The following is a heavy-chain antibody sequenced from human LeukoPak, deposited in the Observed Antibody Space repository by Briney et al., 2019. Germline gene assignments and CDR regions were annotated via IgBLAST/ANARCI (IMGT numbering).Heavy chain of an antibody. D-gene: IGHD3-3*01. CDR1: GFTFSSYA. CDR3: AKVQYDYYYYYYAMDV. V-gene: IGHV3-23*01. J-gene: IGHJ6*02. Sequence: GGSLRLSCAASGFTFSSYAMNWVRQAPGKGLEWVSVISGGGGSTYYADSVKGRFTISRDNSKNTLYLQMNSLRAEDTAVYYCAKVQYDYYYYYYAMDVWGQGTTVTVSS. CDR2: ISGGGGST.